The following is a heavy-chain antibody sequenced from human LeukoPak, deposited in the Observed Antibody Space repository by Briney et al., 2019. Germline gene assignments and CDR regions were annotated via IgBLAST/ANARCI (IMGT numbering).Heavy chain of an antibody. J-gene: IGHJ3*02. CDR3: ASAVVIPSNDAFDI. D-gene: IGHD3-22*01. CDR2: IKQDGSEK. V-gene: IGHV3-7*01. Sequence: PGGSLRLSCAASGFTFSSYAMSWVRQAPGKGLEWVANIKQDGSEKYYVDSVKGRFTISRDNAKNSLYLQMNSLRAEDTAVYYCASAVVIPSNDAFDIWGQGTMVTVSS. CDR1: GFTFSSYA.